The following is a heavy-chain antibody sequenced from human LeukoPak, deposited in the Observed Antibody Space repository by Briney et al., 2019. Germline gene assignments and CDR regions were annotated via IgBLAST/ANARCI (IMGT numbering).Heavy chain of an antibody. CDR1: GGSISSGGYY. CDR3: ARVVSQVIKPGRYCSSNSCYTWFDP. D-gene: IGHD2-2*02. Sequence: SETLSLTCTVSGGSISSGGYYWSWIRQPPGKGLEWIGYIYHSGSTYYNPSLKSRVTISVDRSKNQFSLKLSSVTAADTAVYYCARVVSQVIKPGRYCSSNSCYTWFDPWGQGTLVTVSS. V-gene: IGHV4-30-2*01. CDR2: IYHSGST. J-gene: IGHJ5*02.